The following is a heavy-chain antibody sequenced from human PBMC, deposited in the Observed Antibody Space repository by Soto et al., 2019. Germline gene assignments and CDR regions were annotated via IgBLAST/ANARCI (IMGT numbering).Heavy chain of an antibody. CDR1: GGTFSSYA. CDR2: IIPIFGTA. CDR3: ARFLYGSGSYCFLGCYYGMDV. J-gene: IGHJ6*02. Sequence: QVQLVQSGAEVKKPGSSVKVSCKASGGTFSSYAISWVQQAPGQGLEWMGGIIPIFGTANYAQKFQGRVTITADESTSTAYMELSSLRSEDTAVYYCARFLYGSGSYCFLGCYYGMDVWGQGTTVTVSS. V-gene: IGHV1-69*01. D-gene: IGHD3-10*01.